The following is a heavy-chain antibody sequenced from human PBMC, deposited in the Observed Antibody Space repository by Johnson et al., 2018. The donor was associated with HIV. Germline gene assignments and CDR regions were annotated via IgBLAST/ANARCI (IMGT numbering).Heavy chain of an antibody. J-gene: IGHJ3*02. Sequence: EVQVVESGGGVVQPGTSLRLSCAASGFPFRDSAMHWVRQAPGKGLEWVSVIYSGGSTYYADSVKGRFTISRDNSKNTLDLQMKSLRAEDTAVYYCAREKSYYYDSSGYPDTFDIWGQGTMVIVSS. CDR1: GFPFRDSA. V-gene: IGHV3-66*01. CDR2: IYSGGST. CDR3: AREKSYYYDSSGYPDTFDI. D-gene: IGHD3-22*01.